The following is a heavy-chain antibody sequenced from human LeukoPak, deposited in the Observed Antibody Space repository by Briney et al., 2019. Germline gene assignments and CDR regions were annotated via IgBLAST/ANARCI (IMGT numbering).Heavy chain of an antibody. V-gene: IGHV4-39*01. CDR2: IFYSGNT. CDR3: ARHRSKWLQSSFDY. D-gene: IGHD5-24*01. Sequence: SETLSLTCTVSGGSINSSSYYWGWIRQPPGKGLEWIGSIFYSGNTYDNPSLKSRVTISVDTSKNQFSLKLNSVTAADTAVYHCARHRSKWLQSSFDYWGQGTLVTVSS. CDR1: GGSINSSSYY. J-gene: IGHJ4*02.